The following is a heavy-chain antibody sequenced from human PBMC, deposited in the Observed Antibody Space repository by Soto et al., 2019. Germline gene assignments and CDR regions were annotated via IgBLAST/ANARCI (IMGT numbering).Heavy chain of an antibody. J-gene: IGHJ4*02. CDR2: IYYSRST. V-gene: IGHV4-59*12. CDR1: GGSISSNY. Sequence: SETLSITCTVSGGSISSNYWSWIRQSPGKGLEWIGYIYYSRSTNYNPSLKSRATISVDTSKNQFSLRLRSVTAADTAVYYCAKAYTYGLSYFDSWGQGTLVTVSS. D-gene: IGHD5-18*01. CDR3: AKAYTYGLSYFDS.